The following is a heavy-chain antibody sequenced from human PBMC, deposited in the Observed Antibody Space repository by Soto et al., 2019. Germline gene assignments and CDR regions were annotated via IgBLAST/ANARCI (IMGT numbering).Heavy chain of an antibody. J-gene: IGHJ4*02. Sequence: SSPLSLTCTFYGASITGSSYWSWIRQPAGKGLEWIGRFSLSGTTNYNPSRRSRVTMSADVSKNQFSLRLTSVTAADTALYYCARGMTPPGAPAWYYFDSWGQGTLVTVSS. D-gene: IGHD2-8*02. V-gene: IGHV4-4*07. CDR1: GASITGSSY. CDR3: ARGMTPPGAPAWYYFDS. CDR2: FSLSGTT.